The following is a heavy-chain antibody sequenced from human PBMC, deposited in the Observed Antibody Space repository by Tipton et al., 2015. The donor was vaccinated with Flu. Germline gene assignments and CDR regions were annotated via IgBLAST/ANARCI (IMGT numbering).Heavy chain of an antibody. Sequence: QLVQSGAEVKKPGESLKISCKGSGSSFSSYWIAWVRQMPGKGLEWMGIIYPDDSDTKYSPPFQGHVTFSADKSVNTAYLQWSSLKASDTAIYFCVRQNCGGDCYPEYWGQGTLVTVSS. J-gene: IGHJ4*02. V-gene: IGHV5-51*01. D-gene: IGHD2-21*02. CDR3: VRQNCGGDCYPEY. CDR2: IYPDDSDT. CDR1: GSSFSSYW.